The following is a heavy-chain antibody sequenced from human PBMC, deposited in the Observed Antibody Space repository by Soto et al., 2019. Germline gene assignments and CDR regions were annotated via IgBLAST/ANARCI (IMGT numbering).Heavy chain of an antibody. Sequence: QVQLQESGPGLVKPSETLSLTCTVSGGSISSYSWSWIRQPPGKGLEWIGYIYYSGSTNYNPSLKSRVTRSVDTSKNRFSLKLSSVTAADTAGYYCARRDGGNFDYWGQGTLVTVSS. CDR1: GGSISSYS. D-gene: IGHD2-21*02. J-gene: IGHJ4*02. CDR3: ARRDGGNFDY. CDR2: IYYSGST. V-gene: IGHV4-59*01.